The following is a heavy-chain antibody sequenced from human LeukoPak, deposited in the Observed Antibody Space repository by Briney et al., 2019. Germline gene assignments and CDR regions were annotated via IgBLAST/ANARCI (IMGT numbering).Heavy chain of an antibody. D-gene: IGHD7-27*01. CDR3: AKDSGRTGDAFDI. V-gene: IGHV3-9*01. J-gene: IGHJ3*02. CDR2: ISWSSGSI. CDR1: GSTFDDYA. Sequence: GGSLRLSCAASGSTFDDYAMHWVRHAPGKGLEWVSGISWSSGSIGYADSVKGRFTISRDNAKNSLYLQMNSLRAEDTALYYCAKDSGRTGDAFDIWGQGTMVTVSS.